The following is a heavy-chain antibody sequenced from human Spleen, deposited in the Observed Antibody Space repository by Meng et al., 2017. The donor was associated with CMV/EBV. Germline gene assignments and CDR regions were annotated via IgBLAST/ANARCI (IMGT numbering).Heavy chain of an antibody. D-gene: IGHD2-15*01. J-gene: IGHJ6*02. CDR2: ISPYNGNT. CDR1: GYTLSDSG. CDR3: ARSRGRIVAAPNHYGLDV. Sequence: ASVKVSCKASGYTLSDSGISWVRLAPGQGLEWMGWISPYNGNTNYAQKVQGRVTMTKDIPTNTAYMELRGLTSDDTAVYYCARSRGRIVAAPNHYGLDVWGQGTTVTVSS. V-gene: IGHV1-18*01.